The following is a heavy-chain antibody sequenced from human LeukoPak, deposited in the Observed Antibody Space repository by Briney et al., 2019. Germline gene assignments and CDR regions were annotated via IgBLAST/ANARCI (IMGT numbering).Heavy chain of an antibody. CDR2: ISGGGVVT. J-gene: IGHJ6*03. CDR1: GFTFSNYA. Sequence: GGSLRLSCAASGFTFSNYAMSWVRQAPGKGLEWVSAISGGGVVTNYADSVKGRFTISRDNSKNTVYLRMNTLRAEDTAVYYCARDHQQREKGYCTNGVCYTFYYYYMDVWGKGTTVTVSS. CDR3: ARDHQQREKGYCTNGVCYTFYYYYMDV. V-gene: IGHV3-23*01. D-gene: IGHD2-8*01.